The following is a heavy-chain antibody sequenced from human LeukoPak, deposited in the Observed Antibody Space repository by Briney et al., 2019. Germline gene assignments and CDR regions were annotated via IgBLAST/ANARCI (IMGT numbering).Heavy chain of an antibody. V-gene: IGHV3-23*01. Sequence: PGGSLRLSCAASRFTFNSYAMSWVRQAPGKGLEWVSVIGGSNGITFYVGSVKGRFTISRDNSKDTLYLQMNSLRADDTAIYYCARNQQLGGHSYYYYGMDVWGQGTTVTVSS. CDR1: RFTFNSYA. D-gene: IGHD3-16*01. CDR2: IGGSNGIT. CDR3: ARNQQLGGHSYYYYGMDV. J-gene: IGHJ6*02.